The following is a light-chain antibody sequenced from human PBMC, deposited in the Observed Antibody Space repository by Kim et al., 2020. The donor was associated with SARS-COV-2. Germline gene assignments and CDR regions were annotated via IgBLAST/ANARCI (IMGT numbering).Light chain of an antibody. CDR2: EVN. CDR1: YNDISGYKY. Sequence: QPVNITCTATYNDISGYKYVSWYQQHPGNAPILMIFEVNKRPSGVPDRFSGSKSGNTASLTVFGLQAEDGADYYCSSFAGSNTFGVFGGGTQLTVL. CDR3: SSFAGSNTFGV. J-gene: IGLJ3*02. V-gene: IGLV2-8*01.